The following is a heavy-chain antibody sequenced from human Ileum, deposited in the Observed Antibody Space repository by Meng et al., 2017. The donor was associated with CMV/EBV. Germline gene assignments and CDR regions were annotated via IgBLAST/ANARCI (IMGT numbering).Heavy chain of an antibody. CDR2: MNPNSGNT. V-gene: IGHV1-8*01. D-gene: IGHD6-13*01. J-gene: IGHJ6*02. CDR1: GYTFTSYD. Sequence: ASVKVSCKASGYTFTSYDINWVRQATGQGLEWMVWMNPNSGNTGYEQKFQGRVTMTRNTSISTAYMELSSLRSEDTAVYYCARGMSPGIAAAGIWSYYYGMDVWGQGTTVTVSS. CDR3: ARGMSPGIAAAGIWSYYYGMDV.